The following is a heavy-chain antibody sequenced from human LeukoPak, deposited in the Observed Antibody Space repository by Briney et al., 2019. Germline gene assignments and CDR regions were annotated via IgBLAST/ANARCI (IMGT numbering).Heavy chain of an antibody. Sequence: GGSLRLSCAASGFTFSSYGMHWVRQAPGTGLEWVAVISYDGSNKYYADSVKGRFTISRDNSKNTLYLQMNSLRAEDTALYYCAKVGNGSGSYYADYWGQGTLVTVSS. V-gene: IGHV3-30*18. CDR2: ISYDGSNK. CDR1: GFTFSSYG. CDR3: AKVGNGSGSYYADY. J-gene: IGHJ4*02. D-gene: IGHD3-10*01.